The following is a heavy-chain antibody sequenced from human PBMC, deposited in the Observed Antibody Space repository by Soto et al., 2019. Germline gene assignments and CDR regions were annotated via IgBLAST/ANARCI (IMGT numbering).Heavy chain of an antibody. J-gene: IGHJ6*02. CDR2: IIPLFGTT. Sequence: QVQLVQSGAEVKKPGSSVKVSCKASGGTFSSYAVSWVRQAPGQGLEWMGGIIPLFGTTSYAQKSQGRVTITGEESANTAYLELSSLRSEDTAVYYCARETGSLYYYYYGMDVCGQGTTVTVAS. CDR3: ARETGSLYYYYYGMDV. D-gene: IGHD1-1*01. CDR1: GGTFSSYA. V-gene: IGHV1-69*12.